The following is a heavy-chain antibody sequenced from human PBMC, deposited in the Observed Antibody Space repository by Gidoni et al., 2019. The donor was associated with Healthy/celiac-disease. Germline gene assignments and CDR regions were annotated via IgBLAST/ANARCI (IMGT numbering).Heavy chain of an antibody. CDR2: IIPILGIA. CDR3: ARGGSSGTTVTTSRRTRDIYYYYYYMDV. J-gene: IGHJ6*03. CDR1: GGTFSSYA. Sequence: QVQLVQSGAEVKKPGSSVKVSCKASGGTFSSYAISWVRQAPGQGLEWMGRIIPILGIANYAQKFQGRVTITADKSTSTAYMELSSLRSEDTAVYYCARGGSSGTTVTTSRRTRDIYYYYYYMDVWGKGTTVTVSS. V-gene: IGHV1-69*04. D-gene: IGHD4-17*01.